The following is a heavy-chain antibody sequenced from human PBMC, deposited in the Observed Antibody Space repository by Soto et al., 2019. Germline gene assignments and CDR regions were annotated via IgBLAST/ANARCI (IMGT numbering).Heavy chain of an antibody. CDR2: IIPMFGTP. D-gene: IGHD3-10*01. J-gene: IGHJ6*02. Sequence: QVQLLQSGAEVKRSGTSVKVSCKAAAGTFRSYAMSWVRQAPGQGLEWMGGIIPMFGTPNYAQNFKGRLTITADESTRTADMELSSLISEDTAVYYCAKDFKVSGSYYGSLNYYYGMDVWGQGTTVTVSS. CDR1: AGTFRSYA. V-gene: IGHV1-69*01. CDR3: AKDFKVSGSYYGSLNYYYGMDV.